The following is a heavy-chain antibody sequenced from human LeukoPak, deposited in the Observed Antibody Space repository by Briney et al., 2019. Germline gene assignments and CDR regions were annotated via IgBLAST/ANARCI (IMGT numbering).Heavy chain of an antibody. Sequence: GGSLRLSCAASGFTFDDYAMHWVRHAPGKGLEWVSGISWNSGSIGYADSVKGRFTISRDNAKNSLYLQMNSLRAEDTALYYCAKSLIAVAGTGPIDYWGQGTLVTVSS. CDR1: GFTFDDYA. CDR3: AKSLIAVAGTGPIDY. CDR2: ISWNSGSI. J-gene: IGHJ4*02. D-gene: IGHD6-19*01. V-gene: IGHV3-9*01.